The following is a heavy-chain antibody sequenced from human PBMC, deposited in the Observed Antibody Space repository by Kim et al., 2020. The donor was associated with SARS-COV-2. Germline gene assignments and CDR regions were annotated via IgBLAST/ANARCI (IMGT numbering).Heavy chain of an antibody. Sequence: GGSLRLSCAASGFTFSSYAMHWVRQAPGKGLEWVAVISYDGSNKYYADSVKGRFTISRDNSKNTLYLQMNSLRAEDTAVYYCARGVMVRGLPLDWGQGTLVTVSS. V-gene: IGHV3-30*04. CDR3: ARGVMVRGLPLD. CDR1: GFTFSSYA. CDR2: ISYDGSNK. J-gene: IGHJ4*02. D-gene: IGHD3-10*01.